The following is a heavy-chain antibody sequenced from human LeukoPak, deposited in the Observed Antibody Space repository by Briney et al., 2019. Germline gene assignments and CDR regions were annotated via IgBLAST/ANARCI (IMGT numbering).Heavy chain of an antibody. D-gene: IGHD3-10*01. Sequence: GGSLRLSCVASGFTFSSYSMNWVRQAPGKGLEWVSSISSSSSYIYYADSVKGRFTISRDNAKNSLYLQMNSLRAEDTAVYYCAREIWFGELEGDYWGQGTLVTVSS. CDR1: GFTFSSYS. V-gene: IGHV3-21*01. CDR2: ISSSSSYI. CDR3: AREIWFGELEGDY. J-gene: IGHJ4*02.